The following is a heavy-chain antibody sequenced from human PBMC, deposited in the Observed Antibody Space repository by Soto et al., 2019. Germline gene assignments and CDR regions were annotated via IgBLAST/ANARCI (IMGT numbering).Heavy chain of an antibody. CDR1: GGTVASSHW. CDR2: VYHTGDT. CDR3: AREIVTAGGNNYFDP. V-gene: IGHV4-4*01. Sequence: LPETLSLTCGVSGGTVASSHWWSWVRQSPGRGLEWIGNVYHTGDTNFNPSLQSRVTFSVDKSNNQFSLRLTSVTAADTAVYFCAREIVTAGGNNYFDPWGPGTLVTVPS. J-gene: IGHJ5*02. D-gene: IGHD2-21*02.